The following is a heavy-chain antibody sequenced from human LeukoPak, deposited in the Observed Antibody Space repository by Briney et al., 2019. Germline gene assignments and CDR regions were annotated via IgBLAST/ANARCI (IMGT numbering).Heavy chain of an antibody. D-gene: IGHD3-10*01. V-gene: IGHV4-4*02. CDR1: GGSISSSNW. J-gene: IGHJ6*02. Sequence: SETLSLTCAVSGGSISSSNWWSWVRQPPGKGLEWIGEINHSGSTNYNPSLKTRVTISVDTSKNQFSLNLNSVTAADTTVYYCARGSKWIRGDTWYYSGMDVWGQGTTVTVSS. CDR2: INHSGST. CDR3: ARGSKWIRGDTWYYSGMDV.